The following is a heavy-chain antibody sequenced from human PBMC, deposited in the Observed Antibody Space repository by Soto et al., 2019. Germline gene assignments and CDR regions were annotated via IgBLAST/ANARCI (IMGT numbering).Heavy chain of an antibody. CDR3: ARLNYDYVWGSYRSGWFDP. CDR2: INAGNGNT. V-gene: IGHV1-3*01. Sequence: ASVKVSCKASGYTFTSYAMHWVRQAPGQRLEWMGWINAGNGNTKYSQKFQGRVTITRDTSASTAYMELSSLRSEDTAVYYCARLNYDYVWGSYRSGWFDPWGQGTLVTVSS. CDR1: GYTFTSYA. D-gene: IGHD3-16*02. J-gene: IGHJ5*02.